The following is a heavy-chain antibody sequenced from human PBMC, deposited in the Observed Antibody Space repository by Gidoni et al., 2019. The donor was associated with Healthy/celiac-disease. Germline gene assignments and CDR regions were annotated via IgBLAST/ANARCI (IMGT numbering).Heavy chain of an antibody. CDR1: GFTFSSYA. CDR3: AKQYSLRFLEWLNWFDP. J-gene: IGHJ5*02. D-gene: IGHD3-3*01. Sequence: EVQLLESGGGLVQPGGSLRLSCAASGFTFSSYAMSWVRQAPGKGLEWVSAISGSGGSTYYADSVKGRFTISRDNSKNTLYLQMNSLRAEDTAVYYCAKQYSLRFLEWLNWFDPWGQGTLVTVSS. V-gene: IGHV3-23*01. CDR2: ISGSGGST.